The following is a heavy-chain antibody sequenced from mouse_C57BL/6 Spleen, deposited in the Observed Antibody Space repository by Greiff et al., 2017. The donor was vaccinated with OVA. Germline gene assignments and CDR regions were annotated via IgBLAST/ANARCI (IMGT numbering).Heavy chain of an antibody. V-gene: IGHV1-85*01. CDR1: GYTFTSYV. Sequence: QVQLQQSGPELVKPGASVKLSCKASGYTFTSYVINWVKQRPGQGLEWIGWIYPRDGSTKYNEKFKGKATLTVDTSSSTAYMELHILTSEDTAVYFCARRDDYAMDYWGQGTSVTVSS. J-gene: IGHJ4*01. CDR2: IYPRDGST. CDR3: ARRDDYAMDY.